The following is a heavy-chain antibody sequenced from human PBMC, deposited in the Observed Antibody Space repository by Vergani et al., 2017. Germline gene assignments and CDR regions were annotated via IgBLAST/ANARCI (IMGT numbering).Heavy chain of an antibody. CDR3: ARGSPYDYDSSGADAFDI. Sequence: QVQLQESGPGLVKPSQTLSLTCTVSGGSISSYYWSWIRQPPWKGLEWIGYIYYSGSTNYNPSLESRVTISVDTSKNQFSLKLSSVTAADTAVYYCARGSPYDYDSSGADAFDIWGQGTMVTVYS. CDR2: IYYSGST. D-gene: IGHD3-22*01. CDR1: GGSISSYY. J-gene: IGHJ3*02. V-gene: IGHV4-59*01.